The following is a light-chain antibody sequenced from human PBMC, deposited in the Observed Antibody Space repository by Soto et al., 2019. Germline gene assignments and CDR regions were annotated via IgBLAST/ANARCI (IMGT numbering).Light chain of an antibody. Sequence: QSALTQPPSASGSPGQSVTISCTGTSSDVGGYNYVSWYQQHPGKAPKLMIYEVSKRPSGVPDRFSGSKSGNTASLTVSGIQVEDEADYYCSSFDASNNLLFGGGTKLTVL. V-gene: IGLV2-8*01. CDR2: EVS. CDR3: SSFDASNNLL. J-gene: IGLJ2*01. CDR1: SSDVGGYNY.